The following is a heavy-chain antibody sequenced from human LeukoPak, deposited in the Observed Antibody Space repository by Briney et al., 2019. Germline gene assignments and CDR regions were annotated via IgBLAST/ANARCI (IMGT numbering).Heavy chain of an antibody. V-gene: IGHV4-39*01. CDR2: IYFSGGT. Sequence: PSETLSLTCTVSGDSISSSNCYWGWIRQPPGKGLEWIGSIYFSGGTYYNASLKSRVTISVDTSKNQFSLKLSSVTAADTAVYYCARGPYYVWGSYRSRRGRFDIWGQGTMVTVSS. D-gene: IGHD3-16*02. CDR1: GDSISSSNCY. CDR3: ARGPYYVWGSYRSRRGRFDI. J-gene: IGHJ3*02.